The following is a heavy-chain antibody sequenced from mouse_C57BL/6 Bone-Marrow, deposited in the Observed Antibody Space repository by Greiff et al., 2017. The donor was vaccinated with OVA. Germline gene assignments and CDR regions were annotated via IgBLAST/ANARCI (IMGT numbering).Heavy chain of an antibody. V-gene: IGHV14-3*01. CDR3: ARSRFAY. CDR2: IDPANGNT. CDR1: GFTIKNTY. J-gene: IGHJ3*01. Sequence: EVQLQQSVAELVRPGASVKLSCTASGFTIKNTYMHWVKQRPEQGLEWIGRIDPANGNTKYAPKFQGKATITADTSSNTAYLPLSSLTSEDTAIYYCARSRFAYWGQGTLVTVSA.